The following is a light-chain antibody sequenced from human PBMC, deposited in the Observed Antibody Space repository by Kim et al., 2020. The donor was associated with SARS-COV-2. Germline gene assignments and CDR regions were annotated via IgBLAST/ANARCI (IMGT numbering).Light chain of an antibody. CDR2: GKN. CDR3: NSRDSSGDHYV. V-gene: IGLV3-19*01. J-gene: IGLJ1*01. Sequence: AVGRTVRITCQGDSLRTYYASWYLQKPGQAPVLVIYGKNNRPSGIPDRFSGSRSGNTASLTITGAQAEDEADYYCNSRDSSGDHYVFGTGTKVTVL. CDR1: SLRTYY.